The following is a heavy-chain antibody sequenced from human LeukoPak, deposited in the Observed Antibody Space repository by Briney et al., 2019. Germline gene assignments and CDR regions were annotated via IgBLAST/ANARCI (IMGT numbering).Heavy chain of an antibody. CDR2: IWYDGSNK. CDR1: GFGFSGYG. Sequence: PGGSLRLSCAASGFGFSGYGMHWVRQAPGKGLEWVAVIWYDGSNKYYADSVKGRFTISRDNSKNTLYLQMNSLRAEDTAVYYCAGDISYCGGDCAPYYFDYWGQGTLVTVSS. D-gene: IGHD2-21*02. J-gene: IGHJ4*02. V-gene: IGHV3-33*01. CDR3: AGDISYCGGDCAPYYFDY.